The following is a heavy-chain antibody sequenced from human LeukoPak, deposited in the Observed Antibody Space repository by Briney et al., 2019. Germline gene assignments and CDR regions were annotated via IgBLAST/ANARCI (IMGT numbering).Heavy chain of an antibody. CDR2: KYYSGSA. D-gene: IGHD2-2*01. Sequence: SETLSLTCNVSGVSVSDGRYYWTWIRQHPGKGLEWIGYKYYSGSAKHNPSLKSRLTISIDTSKNQFSLHLSSVTAADTATYYCATPYCSSISCLDVFNMWGQGTRVTVSS. CDR3: ATPYCSSISCLDVFNM. J-gene: IGHJ3*02. CDR1: GVSVSDGRYY. V-gene: IGHV4-31*03.